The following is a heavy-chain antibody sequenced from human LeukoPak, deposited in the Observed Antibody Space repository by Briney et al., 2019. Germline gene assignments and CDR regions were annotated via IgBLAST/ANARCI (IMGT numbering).Heavy chain of an antibody. CDR3: ARDRGITIFGVVLDY. Sequence: SETLSLTCTVSGGSISSYYWSWIRQPAGKGLEWIGRIYTSGSTNYNPSLKSRVTMSVDTSKNQFPLKLSSVTAADTAVYYCARDRGITIFGVVLDYWGQGTLVTVSS. CDR1: GGSISSYY. J-gene: IGHJ4*02. V-gene: IGHV4-4*07. D-gene: IGHD3-3*01. CDR2: IYTSGST.